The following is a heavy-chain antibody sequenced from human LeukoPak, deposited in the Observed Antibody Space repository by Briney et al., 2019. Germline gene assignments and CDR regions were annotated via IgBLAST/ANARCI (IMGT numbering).Heavy chain of an antibody. CDR2: IYCSGST. CDR1: GGSISSSSYY. V-gene: IGHV4-39*01. J-gene: IGHJ4*02. Sequence: PSETLSLTCTVSGGSISSSSYYWGWIRQPPGKGLEWIGSIYCSGSTYYNPSLKSRVTISVDTSKNQFSLKLSSVTAADTAVYYCAKTVEMATTVYWGQGTLVTVSS. CDR3: AKTVEMATTVY. D-gene: IGHD5-24*01.